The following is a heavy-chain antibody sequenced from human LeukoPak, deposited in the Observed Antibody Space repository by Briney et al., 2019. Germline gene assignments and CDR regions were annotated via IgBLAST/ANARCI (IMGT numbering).Heavy chain of an antibody. Sequence: PGGSLRLSCAASGFTFSSFAMHWVRQAPGKGLEWVAVISYDGSNKYYADSVKGRFTISRDNSKNTPYLQMNSLRPEDTAVYYCARVGRSGQLAGGDYYYYMDVWGKGTTVTVSS. CDR3: ARVGRSGQLAGGDYYYYMDV. V-gene: IGHV3-30*04. J-gene: IGHJ6*03. D-gene: IGHD6-13*01. CDR2: ISYDGSNK. CDR1: GFTFSSFA.